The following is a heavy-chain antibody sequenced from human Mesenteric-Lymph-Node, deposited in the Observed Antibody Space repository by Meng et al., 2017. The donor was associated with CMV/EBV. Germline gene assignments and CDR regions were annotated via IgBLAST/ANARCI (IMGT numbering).Heavy chain of an antibody. D-gene: IGHD2-2*01. V-gene: IGHV3-7*03. J-gene: IGHJ6*02. CDR3: AKDISSTSWGYYYYCYGMDV. CDR2: IKQDGSEK. Sequence: GESLKISCAASGFTFSSYWMSWVRQAPGKGLEWVANIKQDGSEKYYVDSVKGRFTISRDNAKNSLYLQMNSLRTEDTALYYCAKDISSTSWGYYYYCYGMDVWGQGTTVTVSS. CDR1: GFTFSSYW.